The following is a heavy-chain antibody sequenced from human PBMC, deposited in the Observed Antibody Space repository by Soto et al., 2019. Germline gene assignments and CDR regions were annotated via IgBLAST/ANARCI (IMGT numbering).Heavy chain of an antibody. CDR3: AREVQVHAPDVVY. V-gene: IGHV1-69*01. J-gene: IGHJ4*02. Sequence: QVQLVQSGAEMKKPGSSVKVSCQSSGGTFNTYAMNWVRQAPGQGPEWMGDIYPMFGAANYAPKFQGRVTMTADESTGTSYMQLSSLTSEDTALYFCAREVQVHAPDVVYWGQGTLVTVSS. CDR1: GGTFNTYA. CDR2: IYPMFGAA.